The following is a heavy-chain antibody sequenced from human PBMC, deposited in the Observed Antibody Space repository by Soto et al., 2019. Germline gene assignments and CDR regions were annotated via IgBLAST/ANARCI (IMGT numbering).Heavy chain of an antibody. J-gene: IGHJ6*02. CDR3: ANSLGWPGHYYYYYGMDV. V-gene: IGHV3-23*01. D-gene: IGHD2-15*01. Sequence: GGSLRLSCVASGFNFKKFAMAWVRQAAGEGLEWVSGISCCGGSASYADSVKGRFSIARDDSKNTVSLQMNSLRAEDTAVYYCANSLGWPGHYYYYYGMDVWGQGTTVTVSS. CDR2: ISCCGGSA. CDR1: GFNFKKFA.